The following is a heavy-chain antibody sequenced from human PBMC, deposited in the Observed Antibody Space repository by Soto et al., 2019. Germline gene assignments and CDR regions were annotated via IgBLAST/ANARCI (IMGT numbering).Heavy chain of an antibody. CDR1: GFTFSTYA. Sequence: GGSLRFSCVASGFTFSTYAMSWVRQAPGKGLEWVSALTPSGGETYYADSVKGRFTISRDNSMNALYLQMNSLRIEDTAVYYCAHPRGYGVFDAYDIWGQGTMVTVSS. V-gene: IGHV3-23*01. CDR2: LTPSGGET. D-gene: IGHD4-17*01. CDR3: AHPRGYGVFDAYDI. J-gene: IGHJ3*02.